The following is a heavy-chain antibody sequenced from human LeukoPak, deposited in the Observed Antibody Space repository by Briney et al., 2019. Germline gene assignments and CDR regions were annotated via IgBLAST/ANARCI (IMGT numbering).Heavy chain of an antibody. CDR3: ARDQRLWFGELFPTVCGMDV. CDR1: GYTFTGYY. CDR2: INPNSGGT. V-gene: IGHV1-2*04. J-gene: IGHJ6*04. Sequence: ASVKVSCKASGYTFTGYYMHWVRQAPGQGLEWMGWINPNSGGTNYAQKFQGWVTMTRDTSISTAYMELSRLRSDDTAVYYCARDQRLWFGELFPTVCGMDVWGKGTTVTVSS. D-gene: IGHD3-10*01.